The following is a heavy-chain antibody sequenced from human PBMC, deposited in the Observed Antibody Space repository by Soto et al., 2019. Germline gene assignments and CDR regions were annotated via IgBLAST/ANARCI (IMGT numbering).Heavy chain of an antibody. J-gene: IGHJ3*02. Sequence: PGGSLRLSCAASGFTFSSYAMSWVRQAPGKGLEWVSAISGSGGSTYYADSVKGRFTISRDNSKNTLYLQMNSLRAEDTAVYYCAKDSGPSIAARPDAFDIWGQGTMVTVSS. CDR1: GFTFSSYA. CDR2: ISGSGGST. V-gene: IGHV3-23*01. CDR3: AKDSGPSIAARPDAFDI. D-gene: IGHD6-6*01.